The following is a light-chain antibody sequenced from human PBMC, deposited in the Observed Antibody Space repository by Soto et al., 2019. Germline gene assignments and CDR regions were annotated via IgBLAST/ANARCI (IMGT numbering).Light chain of an antibody. Sequence: PGERVTLSSRASQSVSSSYLTCYQQKPGQAPRLLIYGASTRATSIPARFSGSGSGTDFTLTNSSLQPEDFAVYYCQQDYNLPQTFGQGTKVEIK. CDR2: GAS. V-gene: IGKV3D-7*01. CDR1: QSVSSSY. J-gene: IGKJ1*01. CDR3: QQDYNLPQT.